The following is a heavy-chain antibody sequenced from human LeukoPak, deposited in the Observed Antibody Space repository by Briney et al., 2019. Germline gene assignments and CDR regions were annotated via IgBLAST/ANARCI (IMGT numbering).Heavy chain of an antibody. CDR3: AKVEVSVVRGVIDFDY. Sequence: GGSLRLSCAASGFTFSSYGMHWVRQVPGKGLEWVAFIRYDGSNKYYADSVKGRFTISRDNSKNTLYLQMNSLRAEDTAVYYCAKVEVSVVRGVIDFDYWGQGTLVTVSS. CDR1: GFTFSSYG. D-gene: IGHD3-10*01. V-gene: IGHV3-30*02. J-gene: IGHJ4*02. CDR2: IRYDGSNK.